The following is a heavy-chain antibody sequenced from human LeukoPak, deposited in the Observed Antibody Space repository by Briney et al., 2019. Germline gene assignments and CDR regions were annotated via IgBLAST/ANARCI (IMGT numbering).Heavy chain of an antibody. J-gene: IGHJ4*02. CDR1: GFTFSSYG. D-gene: IGHD6-13*01. Sequence: GGSLRLSCAASGFTFSSYGMQWVRQAPGKGLEWVAVIWYDGSNKYYADSVKGRFTISRDNSKNTLYLQMNSLRAEDTAVYYCARDSSSWPDLDYWGQGTLVTVSS. CDR2: IWYDGSNK. CDR3: ARDSSSWPDLDY. V-gene: IGHV3-33*01.